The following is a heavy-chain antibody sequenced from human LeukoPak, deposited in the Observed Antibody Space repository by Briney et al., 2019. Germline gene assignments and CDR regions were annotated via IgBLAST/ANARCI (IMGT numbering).Heavy chain of an antibody. D-gene: IGHD2-2*01. CDR1: GFTFSSYA. CDR2: ISGSGGST. J-gene: IGHJ6*02. Sequence: PGGSLRLSCAASGFTFSSYAMSWVRQAPGKGLEWVSAISGSGGSTYYADSVKGRFTISRDNSKNTLYLQMNSLRAEDTAVYYCAKVIGYCSSTSCYGYYYYGMDVWGQGTTVTVSS. CDR3: AKVIGYCSSTSCYGYYYYGMDV. V-gene: IGHV3-23*01.